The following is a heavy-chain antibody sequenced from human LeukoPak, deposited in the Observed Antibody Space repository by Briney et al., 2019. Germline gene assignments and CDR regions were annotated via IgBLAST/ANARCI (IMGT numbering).Heavy chain of an antibody. CDR2: IYSGGST. D-gene: IGHD6-13*01. CDR3: AKDARYSSSWSRNRDYYYYGMDV. CDR1: GFTVSSNY. J-gene: IGHJ6*02. Sequence: GGSLRLSCAASGFTVSSNYMSWVRQAPGKGLEWVSVIYSGGSTYYADSVKGRFTISRDNSKNTLYLQMNSLRAEDTAVYYCAKDARYSSSWSRNRDYYYYGMDVWGQGTTVTVSS. V-gene: IGHV3-53*05.